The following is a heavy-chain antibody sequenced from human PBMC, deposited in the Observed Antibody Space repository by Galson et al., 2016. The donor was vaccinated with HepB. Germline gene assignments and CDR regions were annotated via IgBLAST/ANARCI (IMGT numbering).Heavy chain of an antibody. Sequence: SLRLSCAASGFTFSGYWMTWVRQAPGKGLEWVANIKQDGSEKYYVDSVNGRFTISRDNAKNSVYLQMNSLRAEDTAVYYCARRMATITSFDYWGQGTLVTVSS. CDR1: GFTFSGYW. V-gene: IGHV3-7*01. CDR2: IKQDGSEK. J-gene: IGHJ4*02. D-gene: IGHD5-24*01. CDR3: ARRMATITSFDY.